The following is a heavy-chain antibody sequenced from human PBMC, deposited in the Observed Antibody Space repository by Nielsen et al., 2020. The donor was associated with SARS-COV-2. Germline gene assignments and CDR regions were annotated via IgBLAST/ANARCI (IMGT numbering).Heavy chain of an antibody. CDR3: ARDILAVFFDY. Sequence: GESLKISCAASGFTFSSYSMNWVRQAPGKGLEWVSYISSSSSTIYYADSVKGRFTISRDNAKNSLYLQMNSLRAEDTAVYYCARDILAVFFDYWGQGTLVTVSS. CDR1: GFTFSSYS. J-gene: IGHJ4*02. D-gene: IGHD2-8*02. CDR2: ISSSSSTI. V-gene: IGHV3-48*01.